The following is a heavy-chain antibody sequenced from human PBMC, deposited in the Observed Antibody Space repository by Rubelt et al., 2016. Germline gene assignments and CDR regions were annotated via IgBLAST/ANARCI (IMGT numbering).Heavy chain of an antibody. CDR1: GFTFSSYG. CDR3: ARDPKEQLAPGGDY. Sequence: QVQPVESGGGVVQPGRSLRLPCAASGFTFSSYGMHWVRQAPGKGLEWVAVIWYDGSNKYYADSVKGRFTISRDNSMNTLYLQMNSLRAEDTAVYYCARDPKEQLAPGGDYWGQGTLVTVSS. V-gene: IGHV3-33*01. CDR2: IWYDGSNK. J-gene: IGHJ4*02. D-gene: IGHD6-13*01.